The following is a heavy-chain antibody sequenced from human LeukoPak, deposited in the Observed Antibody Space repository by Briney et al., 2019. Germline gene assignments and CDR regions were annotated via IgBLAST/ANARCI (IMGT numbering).Heavy chain of an antibody. CDR1: RGSISTYY. D-gene: IGHD3-10*01. CDR2: IYYTGTT. V-gene: IGHV4-59*01. J-gene: IGHJ3*02. CDR3: AREGHYYASGSGAFDI. Sequence: SETLSLTCTVSRGSISTYYWNWIRQPPGKGLEWIGYIYYTGTTDYNPSLKSRVTMSVDTPKNQFSLKLSSVTTADTAVYYCAREGHYYASGSGAFDIWGQGTMITVSS.